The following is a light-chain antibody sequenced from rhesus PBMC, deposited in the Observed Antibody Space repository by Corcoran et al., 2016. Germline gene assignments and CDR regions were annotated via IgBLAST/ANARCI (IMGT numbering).Light chain of an antibody. CDR2: GAS. CDR3: YPHSSRYLT. Sequence: QVILTQPPATLSLSPGERATLSCRASQSVSSFLAWYQQKPGQAPRFLIFGASSRATGIPDRFSGSGSGTAFTLTISSLEPKDVGVYHCYPHSSRYLTFGGGTKVELK. V-gene: IGKV3-10*01. CDR1: QSVSSF. J-gene: IGKJ4*01.